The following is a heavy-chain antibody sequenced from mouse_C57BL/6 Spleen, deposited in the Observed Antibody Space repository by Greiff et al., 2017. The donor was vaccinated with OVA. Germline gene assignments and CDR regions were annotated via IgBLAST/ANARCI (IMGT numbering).Heavy chain of an antibody. Sequence: VQLQQPGAELVRPGSSVKLSCKASGYTFTSYWMNWVKQRPIQGLEWIGNIDPSDSETHYNQKLKDKATLTVDKSSSTAYMKLSSRTSEDYAVYYCTRWGPCSSSFHYWGQGTTLTVSS. V-gene: IGHV1-52*01. CDR1: GYTFTSYW. J-gene: IGHJ2*01. CDR3: TRWGPCSSSFHY. D-gene: IGHD1-1*01. CDR2: IDPSDSET.